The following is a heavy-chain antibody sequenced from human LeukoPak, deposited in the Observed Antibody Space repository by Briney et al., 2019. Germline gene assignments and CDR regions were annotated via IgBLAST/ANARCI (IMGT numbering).Heavy chain of an antibody. V-gene: IGHV1-2*02. CDR2: INPNVGDT. Sequence: ASVKVSCKASGYTFTDYYMHWVRQAPGHGFEWMGWINPNVGDTNYAQKFQGRVTMTRDTSISTAHMEVSRLRSDDTAVYYCARANFLYCSSSTCLFDYWGQGTLVTVSS. CDR1: GYTFTDYY. J-gene: IGHJ4*02. CDR3: ARANFLYCSSSTCLFDY. D-gene: IGHD2-2*01.